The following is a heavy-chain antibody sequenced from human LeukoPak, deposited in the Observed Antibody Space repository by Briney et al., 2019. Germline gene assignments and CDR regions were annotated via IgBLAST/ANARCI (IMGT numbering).Heavy chain of an antibody. Sequence: AETLSLTCAVYGGSFSGYYWSWIRQPPGKGLEWIGEINHSGSTNYNPSLKSRVTISVDTSKNQFSLKLSSVTAADTAVYYCARGLVSSSGWFDPWGQGTLVTVSS. CDR3: ARGLVSSSGWFDP. CDR2: INHSGST. D-gene: IGHD6-13*01. V-gene: IGHV4-34*01. CDR1: GGSFSGYY. J-gene: IGHJ5*02.